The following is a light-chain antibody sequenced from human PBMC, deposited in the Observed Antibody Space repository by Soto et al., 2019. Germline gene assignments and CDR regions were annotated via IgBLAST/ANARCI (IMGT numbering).Light chain of an antibody. CDR1: QTINRW. CDR2: KAS. Sequence: DIQMTQSPSTLSASVGDRVTITCRASQTINRWLAWYQQKPREVPKLLIYKASVLESGVPSRFSGSGSGTEFTLTISRLQPEDVATYYCQHWSFGQGTKLEI. CDR3: QHWS. V-gene: IGKV1-5*03. J-gene: IGKJ1*01.